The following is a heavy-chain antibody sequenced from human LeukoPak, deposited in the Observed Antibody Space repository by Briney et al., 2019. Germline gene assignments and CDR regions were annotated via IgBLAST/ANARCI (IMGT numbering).Heavy chain of an antibody. Sequence: ASVKVSCTASGYTFTSYYMHWVRQAPGQGLEWMGIINPSGGSTSYAQKFQGRVTMTRDTSTSTVYMELSSLRSEDTAVYYCARDPSRSGAFDIWAKGQWSPSLQ. J-gene: IGHJ3*02. V-gene: IGHV1-46*01. CDR2: INPSGGST. CDR1: GYTFTSYY. CDR3: ARDPSRSGAFDI.